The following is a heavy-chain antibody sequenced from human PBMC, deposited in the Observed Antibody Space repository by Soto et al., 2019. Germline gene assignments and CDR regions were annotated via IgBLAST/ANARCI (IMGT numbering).Heavy chain of an antibody. D-gene: IGHD3-9*01. CDR2: IGTSGSTK. V-gene: IGHV3-48*03. CDR3: ARAGGSRAFDWPYFDS. J-gene: IGHJ4*02. Sequence: PGGPIRLSSAASTFSFYLHEMNWVRQTPGKGLEWISYIGTSGSTKYYADSVQGRFTITRDNTKNSLYLEMNSLRGDDTGIYYCARAGGSRAFDWPYFDSWGQGTPVTVSS. CDR1: TFSFYLHE.